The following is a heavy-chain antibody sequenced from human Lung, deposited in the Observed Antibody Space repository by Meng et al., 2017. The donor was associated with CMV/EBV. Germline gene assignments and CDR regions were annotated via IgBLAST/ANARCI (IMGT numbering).Heavy chain of an antibody. CDR1: GFTFGSYL. CDR2: IYSEGNII. J-gene: IGHJ1*01. Sequence: GEXLKISCGASGFTFGSYLMHWVRQAPGKGLVWVSRIYSEGNIITYADSVKGRFTISRDNAKNTLYLQMLSLRVEDTAIYYCVRGKGTDWGQGNLVTVSS. V-gene: IGHV3-74*01. CDR3: VRGKGTD. D-gene: IGHD3-10*01.